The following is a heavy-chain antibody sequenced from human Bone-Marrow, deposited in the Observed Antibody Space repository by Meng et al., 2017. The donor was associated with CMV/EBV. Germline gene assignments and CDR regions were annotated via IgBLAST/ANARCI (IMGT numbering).Heavy chain of an antibody. J-gene: IGHJ4*02. CDR3: ARDLMKPGIAVAGVSGFDY. V-gene: IGHV3-48*04. D-gene: IGHD6-19*01. CDR1: GFTFSSYS. Sequence: GGSLRLSCAASGFTFSSYSMNWVRQAPGKGLEWVSYISSSGSTIYYADSVKGRFTISRDNAKNSLYLQMNSLRAEDTAVYYCARDLMKPGIAVAGVSGFDYWGQGTLVTVSS. CDR2: ISSSGSTI.